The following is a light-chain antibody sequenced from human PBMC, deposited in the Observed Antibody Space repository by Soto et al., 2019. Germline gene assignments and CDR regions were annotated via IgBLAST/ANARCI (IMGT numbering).Light chain of an antibody. V-gene: IGLV1-47*02. CDR3: AAWDDSLSVHYV. J-gene: IGLJ1*01. CDR2: SNN. CDR1: SSNIGSNY. Sequence: QSVLTQPPSASGTPGQRVTISCSGSSSNIGSNYVYWYQQLPGTAPKLLIYSNNQRPSGVPDRFSGSKSGTSASLAISGLRSEDEADYYCAAWDDSLSVHYVFGTRTKLTVL.